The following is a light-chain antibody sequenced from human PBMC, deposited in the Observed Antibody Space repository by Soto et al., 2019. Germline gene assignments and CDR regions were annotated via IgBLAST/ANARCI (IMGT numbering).Light chain of an antibody. CDR1: SSNIGTNY. Sequence: QSVLTQSPSASGTPGQRVTISCSGTSSNIGTNYVYWYQQLPGTAPKVLIYSNDKRPSGVPDRFSGSKSGTSASLAISGLQSEDEADYYCAAWDDSLNGYVFGTGTKLTVL. CDR3: AAWDDSLNGYV. J-gene: IGLJ1*01. V-gene: IGLV1-44*01. CDR2: SND.